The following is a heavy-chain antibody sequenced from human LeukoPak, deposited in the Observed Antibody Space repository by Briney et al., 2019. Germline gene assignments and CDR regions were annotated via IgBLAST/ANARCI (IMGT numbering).Heavy chain of an antibody. D-gene: IGHD4-17*01. J-gene: IGHJ1*01. CDR1: GYTFTSYA. Sequence: SVKVSCKASGYTFTSYAISWVRQAPGQGLEWMGRIIPILGIANYAQKFQGRVTITADKSTSTAYMELSSLRSEDTAVYYCARVGDYGDSSEYFQHWGQGTLVTVSS. CDR2: IIPILGIA. V-gene: IGHV1-69*04. CDR3: ARVGDYGDSSEYFQH.